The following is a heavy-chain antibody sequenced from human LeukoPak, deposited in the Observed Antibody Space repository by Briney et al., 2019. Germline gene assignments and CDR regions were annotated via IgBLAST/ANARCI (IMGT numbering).Heavy chain of an antibody. D-gene: IGHD3-3*01. CDR2: IIPILGIA. J-gene: IGHJ6*02. CDR1: GGTFSSYA. CDR3: ARDGDGYDFWSGSPGYYYGMDV. V-gene: IGHV1-69*04. Sequence: SVKVSCKASGGTFSSYAISWVRQAPGQGLEWMGRIIPILGIANYAQKFQGRVTITADKSTSTAYMELSSLGSEDTAVYYCARDGDGYDFWSGSPGYYYGMDVWGQGTTVTVSS.